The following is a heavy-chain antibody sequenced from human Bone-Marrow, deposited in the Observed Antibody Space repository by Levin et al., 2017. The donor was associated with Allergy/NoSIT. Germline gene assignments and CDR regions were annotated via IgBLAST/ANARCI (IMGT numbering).Heavy chain of an antibody. CDR1: GYTFSSYA. CDR2: INAGTGQT. Sequence: ASVKVSCKASGYTFSSYAMQWVRQAPGQRLEWMAWINAGTGQTKYSQKLQDRVTITTDTSASTAYMEVNSLRSDDTAVYYCARNRWGTYDFDSWGQGTLVTVSS. V-gene: IGHV1-3*01. J-gene: IGHJ4*02. CDR3: ARNRWGTYDFDS. D-gene: IGHD3-3*01.